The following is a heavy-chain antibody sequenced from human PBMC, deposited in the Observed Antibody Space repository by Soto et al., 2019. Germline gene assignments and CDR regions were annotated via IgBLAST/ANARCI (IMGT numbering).Heavy chain of an antibody. J-gene: IGHJ3*02. Sequence: QVQLVESGGGVVQPGRSLRLSCAASGFTFSSYGMHWVRQAPGKGLEWVAVIWYDGSNKYYADSVKGRFTISRDNSKNTLYLQMNSLRAEDTAVYYCARAAYYYDSSGPYAFDIWGQGTMVTVSS. V-gene: IGHV3-33*01. CDR1: GFTFSSYG. D-gene: IGHD3-22*01. CDR2: IWYDGSNK. CDR3: ARAAYYYDSSGPYAFDI.